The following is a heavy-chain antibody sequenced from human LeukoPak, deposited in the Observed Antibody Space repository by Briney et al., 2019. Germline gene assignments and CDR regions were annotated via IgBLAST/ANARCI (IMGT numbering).Heavy chain of an antibody. CDR3: AAFRTSSFYWFFDL. CDR1: GGSISSSSYY. J-gene: IGHJ2*01. D-gene: IGHD2-2*01. CDR2: IYYSGST. V-gene: IGHV4-39*07. Sequence: SETLSLTCTVSGGSISSSSYYWGWIRQPPGKGLEWIGSIYYSGSTYYNPSLKSRVTISVDTSKNQFSLKLSSVTAADTAVYYCAAFRTSSFYWFFDLWGRGTLVTVSS.